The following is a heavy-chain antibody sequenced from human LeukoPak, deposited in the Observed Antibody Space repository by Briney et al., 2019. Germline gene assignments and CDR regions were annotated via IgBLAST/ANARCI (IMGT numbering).Heavy chain of an antibody. CDR2: IKQDGSEK. CDR1: GFTFSSYW. CDR3: AGVCRGVEAIDY. D-gene: IGHD2-2*01. V-gene: IGHV3-7*01. J-gene: IGHJ4*02. Sequence: GGSLRLSCAASGFTFSSYWMSWVRQAPGKGLEGVANIKQDGSEKYYVDSVKGRFTISRDNAKNSLYLQMNSLRAEDTAVYYCAGVCRGVEAIDYWGQGTLVTVSS.